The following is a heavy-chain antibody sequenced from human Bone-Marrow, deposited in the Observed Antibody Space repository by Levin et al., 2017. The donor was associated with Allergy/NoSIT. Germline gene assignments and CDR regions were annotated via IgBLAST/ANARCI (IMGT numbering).Heavy chain of an antibody. CDR1: GFNFDDHV. Sequence: HPGGSLRLSCAASGFNFDDHVMHWVRQAPGKGLEWVSSINWNSGNIGYADSVKGRFTISRDNAKNSLSLQMNGLRTEDTALYYCVRDIKSTIPHMFDFWGQGTMVTVSS. CDR2: INWNSGNI. V-gene: IGHV3-9*01. D-gene: IGHD5/OR15-5a*01. CDR3: VRDIKSTIPHMFDF. J-gene: IGHJ4*02.